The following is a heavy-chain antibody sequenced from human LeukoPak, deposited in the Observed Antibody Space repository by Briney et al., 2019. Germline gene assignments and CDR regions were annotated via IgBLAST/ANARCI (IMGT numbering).Heavy chain of an antibody. D-gene: IGHD2-15*01. J-gene: IGHJ4*02. CDR3: ARNQRVVGELDY. V-gene: IGHV3-21*01. CDR1: GFTFSSYS. Sequence: GGSLRLSCAASGFTFSSYSMNWVRQAPGKGREWVSSISSSSSYIYYADSVKGRFTISRDNAKNSLYLQMNSLRAEDTAVYYCARNQRVVGELDYWGQGTLVTVSS. CDR2: ISSSSSYI.